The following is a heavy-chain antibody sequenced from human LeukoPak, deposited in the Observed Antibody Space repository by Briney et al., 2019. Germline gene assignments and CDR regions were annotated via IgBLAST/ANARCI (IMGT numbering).Heavy chain of an antibody. D-gene: IGHD1-26*01. J-gene: IGHJ4*02. V-gene: IGHV3-21*01. CDR2: ISSSSSYI. CDR3: ARVVGATQGRYFDY. CDR1: GFTFSSYS. Sequence: GGSLRLSCAASGFTFSSYSMNWVRQAPGKGLEWVSSISSSSSYIYYADSVKGRFTISRDNAKNSLYLQMNSLRAEDTAVYYCARVVGATQGRYFDYWGQGTLVTVSS.